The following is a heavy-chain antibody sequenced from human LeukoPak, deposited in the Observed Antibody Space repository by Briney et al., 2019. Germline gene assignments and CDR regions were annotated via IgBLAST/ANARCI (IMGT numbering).Heavy chain of an antibody. Sequence: SETLSLTCTVSGGSISSSSYYWGWIRQPPGKGLEWIGTMYHSGSTNYNPSLKSRVTISVDTSKNQFSLKLSSVTAADTAVYFCARGFRGDNFDYWGQGTLVTVSS. CDR3: ARGFRGDNFDY. CDR1: GGSISSSSYY. D-gene: IGHD7-27*01. CDR2: MYHSGST. J-gene: IGHJ4*02. V-gene: IGHV4-39*07.